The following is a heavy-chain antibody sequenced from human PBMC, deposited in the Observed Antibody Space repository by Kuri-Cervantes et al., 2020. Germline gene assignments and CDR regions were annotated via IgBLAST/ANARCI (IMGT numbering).Heavy chain of an antibody. V-gene: IGHV1-24*01. D-gene: IGHD6-19*01. CDR3: ATAGDEQWLVSKY. Sequence: ASVKVSCKVSGYTLTELSMHWVRQAPGKGLEWMGGFDPEDGETIYAQKFQGRVTMTEDTSTDPAYMELSSLRSEDTAVYYCATAGDEQWLVSKYWGQGTLVTVSS. J-gene: IGHJ4*02. CDR2: FDPEDGET. CDR1: GYTLTELS.